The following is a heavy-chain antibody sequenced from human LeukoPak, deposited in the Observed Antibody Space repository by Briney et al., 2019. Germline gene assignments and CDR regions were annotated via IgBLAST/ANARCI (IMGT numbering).Heavy chain of an antibody. CDR3: ARGRNIRGYGSGWYFDY. V-gene: IGHV4-4*07. D-gene: IGHD6-19*01. J-gene: IGHJ4*02. CDR1: GGSFTDYV. CDR2: IFDTGGT. Sequence: SETLSLTCTVSGGSFTDYVCSWVRQPPGKRLEWIGRIFDTGGTLYNTSLQSGIRVSLDTSNNTFSLPLTSLTAAYAAVYYSARGRNIRGYGSGWYFDYWGQGTLATVSP.